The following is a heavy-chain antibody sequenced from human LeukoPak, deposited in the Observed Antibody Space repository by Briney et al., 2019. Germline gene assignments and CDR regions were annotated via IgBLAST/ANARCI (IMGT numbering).Heavy chain of an antibody. CDR3: ATGQGHGMDV. CDR2: ISYDGSNK. J-gene: IGHJ6*02. CDR1: GFAFSSYA. Sequence: GGSLRLSCAASGFAFSSYAMHWVRQAPGKGLEWVAVISYDGSNKYNADSEKGRFTISRDNSKNTLYLQMNSLRAEDTAVYYCATGQGHGMDVWGQGTTVTVSS. V-gene: IGHV3-30-3*01.